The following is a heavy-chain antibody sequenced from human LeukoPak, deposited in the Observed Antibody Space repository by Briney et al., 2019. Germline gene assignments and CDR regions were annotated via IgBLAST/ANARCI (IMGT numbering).Heavy chain of an antibody. D-gene: IGHD3-22*01. CDR2: ISGSGGST. CDR3: AKDRSDSSGYYYPVYFDY. Sequence: GGSLRLSCAASGFTFSSYAMSWVRQAPGQGLEWVSAISGSGGSTYYADSVKGRFTISRDNSNNTLYLQMNSLRAEDMAVYYCAKDRSDSSGYYYPVYFDYWGQGTLVTVSS. V-gene: IGHV3-23*01. CDR1: GFTFSSYA. J-gene: IGHJ4*02.